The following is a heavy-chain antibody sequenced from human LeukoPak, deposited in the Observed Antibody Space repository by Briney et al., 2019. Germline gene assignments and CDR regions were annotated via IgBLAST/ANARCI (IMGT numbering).Heavy chain of an antibody. D-gene: IGHD4-17*01. CDR2: MSGSGGST. CDR3: ARVRYGDLDV. Sequence: GGSLRLSCAASGFTFSSYAMSWVRQAPGKGLEWVSSMSGSGGSTYYADSVKGRFTISRDDSKNTLYLQMNSLRAEDTAVYYCARVRYGDLDVWGQGTTFTVSS. CDR1: GFTFSSYA. J-gene: IGHJ6*02. V-gene: IGHV3-23*01.